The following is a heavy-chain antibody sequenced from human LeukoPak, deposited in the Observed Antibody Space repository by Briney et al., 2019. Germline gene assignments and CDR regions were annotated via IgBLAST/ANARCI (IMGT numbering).Heavy chain of an antibody. J-gene: IGHJ4*02. Sequence: GGSLRLSCATSGLTFRTTWMHWVRQAPGKGLMWVSRMNGEGTTIDYADSVKGRFTVSRDYAKNTLFLQMNNLRTEDTAQYFCATARNFRFEYWGQESLVIVSA. D-gene: IGHD1-7*01. CDR2: MNGEGTTI. CDR3: ATARNFRFEY. V-gene: IGHV3-74*01. CDR1: GLTFRTTW.